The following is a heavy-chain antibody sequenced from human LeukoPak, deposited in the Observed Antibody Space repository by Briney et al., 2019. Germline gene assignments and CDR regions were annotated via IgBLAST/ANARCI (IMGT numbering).Heavy chain of an antibody. CDR3: VRESPITVAGLNWFDP. V-gene: IGHV4-38-2*02. D-gene: IGHD6-13*01. Sequence: SETLTLTCTVSGYSISSGYYWGWIRQPPGKGLEWIGSIYHSGSTYYNPSLKSRVTISVDTSKNQFSLKLSSVTAADTAVYYCVRESPITVAGLNWFDPWGQGILVTVSS. J-gene: IGHJ5*02. CDR2: IYHSGST. CDR1: GYSISSGYY.